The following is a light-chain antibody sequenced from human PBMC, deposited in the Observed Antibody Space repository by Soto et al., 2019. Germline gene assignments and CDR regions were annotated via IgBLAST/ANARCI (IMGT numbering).Light chain of an antibody. CDR2: EVT. Sequence: QSALTQPASVSGSPGQSITISCTGTSSDIGGYKYVSWYQKHPGKAPKLLIYEVTNRPSGVSSRFSGSKSGNTASLTISGFQSEDEADYYCSSYTSRSTVLFGGGTKVTVL. V-gene: IGLV2-14*01. J-gene: IGLJ2*01. CDR3: SSYTSRSTVL. CDR1: SSDIGGYKY.